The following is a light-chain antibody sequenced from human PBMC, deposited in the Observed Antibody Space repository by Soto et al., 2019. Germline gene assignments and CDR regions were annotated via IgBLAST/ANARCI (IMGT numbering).Light chain of an antibody. J-gene: IGKJ1*01. CDR3: QDYGTSHPWT. V-gene: IGKV3-20*01. CDR1: QNIRGNE. Sequence: EVVLTQSPGALSLSPGEGVTLSCRASQNIRGNELAWYRQKRGQAPRLLIYGGSSRAEGIPDRFSGRGTGTNFTLSISRLEPEDSEVYYCQDYGTSHPWTFGQGTKLEFK. CDR2: GGS.